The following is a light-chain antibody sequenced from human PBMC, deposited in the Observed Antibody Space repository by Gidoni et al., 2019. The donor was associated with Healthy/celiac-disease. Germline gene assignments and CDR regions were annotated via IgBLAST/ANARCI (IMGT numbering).Light chain of an antibody. J-gene: IGKJ1*01. Sequence: DIVMTQSPDSLAVSLGGRATSNCKSSQSVLYSSNNKNYLAWYQQKPGQPPKLLIYWASTRESGVPDRFSGSGSGTDFTLTISSLQAEDVAVYYCQQYYSSPPAFGQGTKVEIK. V-gene: IGKV4-1*01. CDR2: WAS. CDR1: QSVLYSSNNKNY. CDR3: QQYYSSPPA.